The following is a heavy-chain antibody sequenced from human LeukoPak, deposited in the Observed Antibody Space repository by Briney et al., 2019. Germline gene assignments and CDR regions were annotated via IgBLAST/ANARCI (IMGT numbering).Heavy chain of an antibody. CDR2: IYSSGDT. D-gene: IGHD5-12*01. CDR3: ARIPIVTITSGGY. V-gene: IGHV3-53*01. J-gene: IGHJ1*01. CDR1: EFTVSSNY. Sequence: GGSLRLSCAASEFTVSSNYMSWVRQAPGKGLDWVSVIYSSGDTYYADSVKGRFTISRDNSKNTLYLQMNSLRAEDTAVYYCARIPIVTITSGGYWGQGTLVTVSS.